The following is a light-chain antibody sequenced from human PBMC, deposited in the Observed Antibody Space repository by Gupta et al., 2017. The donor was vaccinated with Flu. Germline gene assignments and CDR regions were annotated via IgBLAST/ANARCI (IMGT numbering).Light chain of an antibody. Sequence: QSVPTQPPSVSGAPGHRITISCTGSRSNIGAGYDVHWYQQLPGTAPKLLIFGDTNRPSGVPDRVSGSKSGTSASLAISGLQAEDEGDYYGQSYDSSQSSMVLVFGGGTKVTVL. J-gene: IGLJ2*01. CDR2: GDT. CDR3: QSYDSSQSSMVLV. V-gene: IGLV1-40*01. CDR1: RSNIGAGYD.